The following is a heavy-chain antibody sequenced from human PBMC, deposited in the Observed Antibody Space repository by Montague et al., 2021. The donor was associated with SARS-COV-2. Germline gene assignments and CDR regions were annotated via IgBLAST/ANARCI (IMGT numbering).Heavy chain of an antibody. V-gene: IGHV3-53*01. CDR2: TYAGGTT. D-gene: IGHD4-23*01. J-gene: IGHJ4*02. CDR3: ARATYYGGPSDY. Sequence: SRRLSWAASGFTVSSTYVNWVRQAPGKGLEWVSVTYAGGTTYYADSVKGRFTISADNSKNTLYLQMHSLRAEDTAVYYCARATYYGGPSDYWGQGTLVTVSS. CDR1: GFTVSSTY.